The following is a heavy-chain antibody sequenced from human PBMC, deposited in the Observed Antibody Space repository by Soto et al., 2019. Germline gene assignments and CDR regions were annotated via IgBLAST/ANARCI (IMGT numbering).Heavy chain of an antibody. CDR3: ARDRVSITGTTLFLMDV. CDR2: IWYDGSNK. J-gene: IGHJ6*03. V-gene: IGHV3-33*01. CDR1: GFTFSSYG. D-gene: IGHD1-7*01. Sequence: GGSLRLSCAASGFTFSSYGMHWVRQAPGKGLEWVAVIWYDGSNKYHADSVKGRFTISRDNSKNTLYLQMDSLRAEDTAVYYCARDRVSITGTTLFLMDVWGKGTTVTVSS.